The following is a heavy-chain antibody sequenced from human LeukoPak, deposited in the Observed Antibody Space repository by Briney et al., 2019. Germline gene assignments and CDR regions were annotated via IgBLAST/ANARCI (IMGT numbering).Heavy chain of an antibody. CDR3: AREKNFWSGYSIFDY. CDR2: ISYDGSNK. J-gene: IGHJ4*02. D-gene: IGHD3-3*01. Sequence: GGSLRLSCAASGFTFSSYAMHWVRQAPGKGLEWVAVISYDGSNKYYADSVKGRFTIPRDNSKNTLYLQMNSLRAEDTAVYYCAREKNFWSGYSIFDYWGQGTLVTVSS. V-gene: IGHV3-30-3*01. CDR1: GFTFSSYA.